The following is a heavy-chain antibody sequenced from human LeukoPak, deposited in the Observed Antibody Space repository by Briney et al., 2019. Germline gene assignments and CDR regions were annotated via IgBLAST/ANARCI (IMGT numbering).Heavy chain of an antibody. V-gene: IGHV3-11*06. J-gene: IGHJ4*02. Sequence: GGSLRLSCAASGFTFTDSYMTWVRQAPGKGLEWLSYISGSGDDTNYADSVRGRFTISRDNAKNSLYLQMNSLRVEDTAVYYCTRDPRTVRIWGQGTLVTVSS. CDR2: ISGSGDDT. D-gene: IGHD1-1*01. CDR1: GFTFTDSY. CDR3: TRDPRTVRI.